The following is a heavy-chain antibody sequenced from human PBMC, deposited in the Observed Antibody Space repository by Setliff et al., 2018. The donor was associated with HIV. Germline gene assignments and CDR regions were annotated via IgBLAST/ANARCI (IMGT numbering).Heavy chain of an antibody. Sequence: PSETLSLTCTVSGGSISSSNYYWGWIRQPPGKGLEWIGSIYYSGSTYYNPSLKSRVTISVDTSKNQFSLKLSSVTAADTAVYYCARGSAYYYGSGIDYWGQGTLVTVSS. V-gene: IGHV4-39*01. D-gene: IGHD3-10*01. CDR2: IYYSGST. CDR1: GGSISSSNYY. CDR3: ARGSAYYYGSGIDY. J-gene: IGHJ4*02.